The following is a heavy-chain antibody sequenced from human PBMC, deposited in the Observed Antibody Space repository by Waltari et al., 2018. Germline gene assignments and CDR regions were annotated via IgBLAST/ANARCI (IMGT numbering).Heavy chain of an antibody. CDR1: GHTLHESS. V-gene: IGHV1-24*01. CDR3: AREEVVRGVINSNWFDP. D-gene: IGHD3-10*01. J-gene: IGHJ5*02. CDR2: FDVEDGKT. Sequence: QVQLIQSGAEVKKPGASVKVSCKVSGHTLHESSIHWVRQAPGKGPEWMGGFDVEDGKTIYAQNFQGRVTMTEDTSTDTAYMELTSLRSEDTAVYYCAREEVVRGVINSNWFDPWGQGTLVTVSS.